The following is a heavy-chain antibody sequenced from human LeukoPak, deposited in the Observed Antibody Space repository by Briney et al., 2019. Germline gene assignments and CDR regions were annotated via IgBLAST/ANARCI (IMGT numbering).Heavy chain of an antibody. J-gene: IGHJ3*02. CDR2: MNPNSGNT. Sequence: ASVKVSCKASGYTFTSYDINWVRQATGQGLEWMGWMNPNSGNTGYAQKFQGRVTITRNTSISTAYMELSSLRSEDTAVYYCARVPYGSSGYMDRGEAFDIWGQGTMVTVSS. D-gene: IGHD3-22*01. CDR1: GYTFTSYD. CDR3: ARVPYGSSGYMDRGEAFDI. V-gene: IGHV1-8*03.